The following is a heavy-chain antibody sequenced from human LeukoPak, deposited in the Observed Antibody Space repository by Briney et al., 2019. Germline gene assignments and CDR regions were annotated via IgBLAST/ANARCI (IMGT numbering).Heavy chain of an antibody. J-gene: IGHJ4*02. Sequence: PGGSLRLSCAASGFTFSSYAMHWVRQAPGKGLEWVAVISYDGSNKYYADSVKGRFTISRDNSKNTLYLQMNSLRAEDTAVYYCARDLVDTAIGTLDYWGQGTLVTVSS. D-gene: IGHD5-18*01. CDR1: GFTFSSYA. CDR3: ARDLVDTAIGTLDY. V-gene: IGHV3-30*04. CDR2: ISYDGSNK.